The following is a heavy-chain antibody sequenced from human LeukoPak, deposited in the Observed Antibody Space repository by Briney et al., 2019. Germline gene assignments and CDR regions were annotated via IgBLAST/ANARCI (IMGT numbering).Heavy chain of an antibody. V-gene: IGHV3-33*08. CDR3: ARDGDSSFLDY. D-gene: IGHD3-22*01. CDR2: IWYDGSNK. J-gene: IGHJ4*02. Sequence: GGSLRLSCAASGFTFSSYAMSWVRQAPGKGLEWVAVIWYDGSNKYYADSVKGRFTISRDNSKNTLYLQMNSLRAEDTAVYYCARDGDSSFLDYWGQGTLVTVSS. CDR1: GFTFSSYA.